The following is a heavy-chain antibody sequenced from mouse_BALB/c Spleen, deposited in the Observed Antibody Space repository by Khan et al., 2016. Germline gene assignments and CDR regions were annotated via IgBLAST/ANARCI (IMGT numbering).Heavy chain of an antibody. V-gene: IGHV1S41*01. CDR1: GYTFTSYW. CDR2: IAPGSGST. J-gene: IGHJ1*01. D-gene: IGHD2-4*01. Sequence: DLVKPGASVKLSCKASGYTFTSYWINWIKQRPGQGLEWIGRIAPGSGSTYYNEMFKGKATLTVDTSSSTAYIQLSSLSSEDSAVYFCARSTMITRGYFDVWGAGTTVTVSS. CDR3: ARSTMITRGYFDV.